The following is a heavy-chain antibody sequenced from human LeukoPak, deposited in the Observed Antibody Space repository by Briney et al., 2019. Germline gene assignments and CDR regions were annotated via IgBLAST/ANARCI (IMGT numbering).Heavy chain of an antibody. CDR3: ASRTGSTGYYYYMDV. Sequence: PGGSLRLSCEASEFTFSRHSMNWVRQSPGKGLEWVSYISSSGRTIYYADSVKGRFTISRDNVKNSVDLQMNSLRAEGTAIYYCASRTGSTGYYYYMDVWGNGTTVTVSS. CDR1: EFTFSRHS. D-gene: IGHD1-7*01. V-gene: IGHV3-48*04. J-gene: IGHJ6*03. CDR2: ISSSGRTI.